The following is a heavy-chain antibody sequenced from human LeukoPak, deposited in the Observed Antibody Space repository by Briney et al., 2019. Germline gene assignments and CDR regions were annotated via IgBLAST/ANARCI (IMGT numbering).Heavy chain of an antibody. V-gene: IGHV3-30*02. CDR1: GFAFSSYG. D-gene: IGHD2-2*01. Sequence: PGGSLRLSCAASGFAFSSYGMHWVRQAPGKGLEWVAFIRYDGSNKYYADSVKGRFTISRDNSKNTLYLQMNSLRAEDTAVYYCAKDHKYQLLFYYYYYMDVWGKGTTVTVSS. J-gene: IGHJ6*03. CDR2: IRYDGSNK. CDR3: AKDHKYQLLFYYYYYMDV.